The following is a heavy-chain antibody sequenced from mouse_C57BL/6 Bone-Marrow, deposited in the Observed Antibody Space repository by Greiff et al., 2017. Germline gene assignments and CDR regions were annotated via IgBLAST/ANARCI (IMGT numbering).Heavy chain of an antibody. CDR1: GYTFTSYW. J-gene: IGHJ1*03. CDR2: IYPGSGST. Sequence: QVQLQQPGAELVKPGASVQLSCKASGYTFTSYWITWVKQRPGQGLEWIGDIYPGSGSTNYNEKFKSKATLTVDTSSSTAYMQLSSLTSEDSAVYYWARPYYSNYWYFDVWGTGTTVTVSS. V-gene: IGHV1-55*01. D-gene: IGHD2-5*01. CDR3: ARPYYSNYWYFDV.